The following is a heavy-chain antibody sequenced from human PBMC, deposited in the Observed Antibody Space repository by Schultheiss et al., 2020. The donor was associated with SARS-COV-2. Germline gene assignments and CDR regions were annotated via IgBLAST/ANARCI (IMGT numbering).Heavy chain of an antibody. D-gene: IGHD3-16*01. CDR2: ISGSSVTT. J-gene: IGHJ4*02. V-gene: IGHV3-23*01. CDR3: AKGGLKGVDS. Sequence: GGSLRLSCAASGFTFSSYAMHWVRQAPGKGLEWVSIISGSSVTTYYADSVKGRFTISRDNSKNTLYLQMNSLRAEDTAVYYCAKGGLKGVDSWGQGTLFTVSS. CDR1: GFTFSSYA.